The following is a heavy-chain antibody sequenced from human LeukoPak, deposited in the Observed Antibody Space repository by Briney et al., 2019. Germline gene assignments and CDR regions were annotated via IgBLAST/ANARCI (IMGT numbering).Heavy chain of an antibody. D-gene: IGHD6-6*01. CDR3: ARQGAARNAWFDP. CDR2: IKQDGSEK. J-gene: IGHJ5*02. Sequence: PGGSLRLSCAASGFTFSSYWMSWVRQAPGKGLEWVANIKQDGSEKYYVDSVKGRFTISRDNAKNSLYLQMNSLRAEDTAVYYCARQGAARNAWFDPWGQGTLVTVSS. V-gene: IGHV3-7*01. CDR1: GFTFSSYW.